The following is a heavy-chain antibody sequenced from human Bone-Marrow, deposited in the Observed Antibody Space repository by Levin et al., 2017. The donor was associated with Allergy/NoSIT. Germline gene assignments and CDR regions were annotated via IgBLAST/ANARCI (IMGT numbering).Heavy chain of an antibody. CDR1: GDTFTNYA. CDR2: IIPKFGAA. CDR3: ARNKAIPNYYYGMDV. V-gene: IGHV1-69*06. D-gene: IGHD2-21*01. Sequence: KISCKASGDTFTNYAIGWVRQAPGQGLEWMGDIIPKFGAAQYAQKFQGRLTLTADKSANIAYMDLNSLRSEDTAVYYCARNKAIPNYYYGMDVWGQGTTVIVSS. J-gene: IGHJ6*02.